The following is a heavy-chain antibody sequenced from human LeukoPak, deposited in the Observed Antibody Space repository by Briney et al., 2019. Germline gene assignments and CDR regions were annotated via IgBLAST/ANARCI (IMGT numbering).Heavy chain of an antibody. CDR1: GYMFTSYG. Sequence: GASVKVSYKASGYMFTSYGISWVRQAPGQGLEWMGWVSPYDGRTNYAQKLQGRVTMTTDTSTSTGYMELRSLRSDDTAVYYCARGGHCTNGVCYSFEYWGQGTLVTVSS. V-gene: IGHV1-18*01. D-gene: IGHD2-8*01. CDR2: VSPYDGRT. CDR3: ARGGHCTNGVCYSFEY. J-gene: IGHJ4*02.